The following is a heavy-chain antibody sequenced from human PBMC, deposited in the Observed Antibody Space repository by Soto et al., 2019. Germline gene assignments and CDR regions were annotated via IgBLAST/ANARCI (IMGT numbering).Heavy chain of an antibody. CDR1: GFTFSSYA. CDR3: AREAGYDFWSGYHNYFDY. V-gene: IGHV3-23*01. CDR2: ISGSGGTT. J-gene: IGHJ4*02. D-gene: IGHD3-3*01. Sequence: GGSLRLSCAASGFTFSSYAMTWVRQAPGKGLEWVSTISGSGGTTYYADSVRGRFTISRDNSKNSLYLQMNSLRAEDTAVYYCAREAGYDFWSGYHNYFDYWGQGTLVTVSS.